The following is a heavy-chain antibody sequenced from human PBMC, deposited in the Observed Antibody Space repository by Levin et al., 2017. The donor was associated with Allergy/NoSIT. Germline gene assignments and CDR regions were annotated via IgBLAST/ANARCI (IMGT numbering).Heavy chain of an antibody. CDR2: IWYDGSDK. V-gene: IGHV3-33*01. CDR1: GFTFNDYG. J-gene: IGHJ4*02. CDR3: VRRGLGQQLDPFDY. Sequence: GGSLRLSCAASGFTFNDYGMHWVRQPPGKGLEWVALIWYDGSDKYYADSVRGRFTISRDNSKNTLYLQMNSLRAEDTAVYHCVRRGLGQQLDPFDYWGQGTLVTVSS. D-gene: IGHD6-13*01.